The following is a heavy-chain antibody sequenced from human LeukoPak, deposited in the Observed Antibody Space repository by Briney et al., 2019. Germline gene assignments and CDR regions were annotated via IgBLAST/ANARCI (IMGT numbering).Heavy chain of an antibody. CDR1: GGSVSSGSYY. D-gene: IGHD2-21*02. Sequence: SETLSLTCTVSGGSVSSGSYYWSWIRQPPGKGLEWIGYICYSGSTNYNPSLKSRVTISVDTSKNQFSLKLSSVTAADTAVYYCARYKTGTAVDYWGQGTLVTVSS. J-gene: IGHJ4*02. CDR3: ARYKTGTAVDY. V-gene: IGHV4-61*01. CDR2: ICYSGST.